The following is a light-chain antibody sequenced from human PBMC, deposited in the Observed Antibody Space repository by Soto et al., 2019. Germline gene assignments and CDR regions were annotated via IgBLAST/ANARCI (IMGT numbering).Light chain of an antibody. CDR3: QHYGSSPR. J-gene: IGKJ1*01. Sequence: EIVLTQSPGTLSLSPGERATLSCRASQSVTTSYLAWYQRKPGQAPRLLIYGASSRATGTPNRFSGSGSGTDFTLTISRLEPEDYAVYYCQHYGSSPRFGQGTKVEIK. V-gene: IGKV3-20*01. CDR1: QSVTTSY. CDR2: GAS.